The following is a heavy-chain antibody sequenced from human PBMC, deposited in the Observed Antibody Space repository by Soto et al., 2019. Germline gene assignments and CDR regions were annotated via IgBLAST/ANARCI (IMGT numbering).Heavy chain of an antibody. CDR3: AIGDYDILTGHLDAFDI. V-gene: IGHV3-66*01. J-gene: IGHJ3*02. CDR1: GFPVSSNY. CDR2: IYSGGST. Sequence: PGGSMRVSCAAAGFPVSSNYMSWVSQAPGKGLEWVSVIYSGGSTYYADSVKGRFTISRDNSKNTLYLQMNSLRAEDTAVYYCAIGDYDILTGHLDAFDIWGQGTMVTVSS. D-gene: IGHD3-9*01.